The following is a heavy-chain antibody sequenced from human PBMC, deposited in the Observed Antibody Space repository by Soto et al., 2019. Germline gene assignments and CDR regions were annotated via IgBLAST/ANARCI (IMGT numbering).Heavy chain of an antibody. CDR1: GFTFSSYA. V-gene: IGHV3-30-3*01. Sequence: QVQLVESGGGVVQPGRSLRLSCAASGFTFSSYAMHWVRQAPGKGLAWVAVISYDGSNTYYPDSVKGRFTISRDNTNNTLYLQMNSLRAEDTAVYYCAIVRFPVQSDYYSYGMDVWGQGTTVTFSS. CDR3: AIVRFPVQSDYYSYGMDV. CDR2: ISYDGSNT. J-gene: IGHJ6*02. D-gene: IGHD3-10*01.